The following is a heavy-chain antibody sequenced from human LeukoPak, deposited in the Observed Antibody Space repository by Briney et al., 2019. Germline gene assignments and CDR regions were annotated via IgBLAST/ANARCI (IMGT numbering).Heavy chain of an antibody. CDR2: ISAYNGNT. J-gene: IGHJ4*02. Sequence: ASVRVSCKASGYTFTSYGISWVRQAPGQGLEWMGWISAYNGNTNYAQKLQGRVTMTTDTSTSTAYMELRSLRSDDTAVYYCAREAPEYCSGGSCYFGYWGQGTLVTVSS. CDR1: GYTFTSYG. D-gene: IGHD2-15*01. V-gene: IGHV1-18*01. CDR3: AREAPEYCSGGSCYFGY.